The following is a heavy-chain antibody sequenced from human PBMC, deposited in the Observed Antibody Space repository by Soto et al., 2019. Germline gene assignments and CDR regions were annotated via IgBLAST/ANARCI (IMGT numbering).Heavy chain of an antibody. CDR2: IIPIFGTA. D-gene: IGHD3-22*01. CDR1: GGTFSSYA. J-gene: IGHJ5*02. CDR3: ARDRGPCSGYYPHWFDR. Sequence: QVQLVQSGAEVKKPGSSVKVSCKASGGTFSSYAISWVRQAPGQGLEWMGEIIPIFGTANYAQKFQGRVTIAADESTRTAYMGLSSLRSEDTAVYYCARDRGPCSGYYPHWFDRWGQGTLVTVSS. V-gene: IGHV1-69*12.